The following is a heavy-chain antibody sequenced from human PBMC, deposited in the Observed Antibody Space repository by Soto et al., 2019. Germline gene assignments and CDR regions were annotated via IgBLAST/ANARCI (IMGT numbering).Heavy chain of an antibody. CDR1: GFPFNNYG. D-gene: IGHD2-2*01. CDR2: VSKGDYT. V-gene: IGHV3-21*01. Sequence: PGGSLRLSCTVSGFPFNNYGINWVRQAPGKGLEWVSSVSKGDYTYYSDSVKGRFTISGDNAKNSVSLQMNTLRVEDTAVYYCAREDSIIIPAVSDFWGQGTLVTVSS. J-gene: IGHJ4*02. CDR3: AREDSIIIPAVSDF.